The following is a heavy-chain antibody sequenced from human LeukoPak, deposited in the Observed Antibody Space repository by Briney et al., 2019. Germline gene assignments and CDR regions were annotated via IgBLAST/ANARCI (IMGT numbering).Heavy chain of an antibody. Sequence: GGSLRLSCAASGFTFSSYWMHWVRQAPGKGLVWVSRIKSDGSITNYADSVKGRFTFSRDNAKNTLYLQMNSLTVEDTAVYYCGGYCSSTSCPNWGQGTLVAVSS. CDR2: IKSDGSIT. CDR1: GFTFSSYW. V-gene: IGHV3-74*01. J-gene: IGHJ4*02. CDR3: GGYCSSTSCPN. D-gene: IGHD2-2*01.